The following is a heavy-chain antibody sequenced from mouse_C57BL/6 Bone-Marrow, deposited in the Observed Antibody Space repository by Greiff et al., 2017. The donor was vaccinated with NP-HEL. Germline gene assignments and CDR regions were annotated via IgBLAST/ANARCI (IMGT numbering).Heavy chain of an antibody. Sequence: QVHVKQSGAELVKPGASVKMSCKASGYTFTTYPIEWMKQNHGKSLEWIGNFHPYNDDTKYNEKFKGKATLTVEKSSSTVYLELSRLTSDDSAVYYCARGDSYGSSLDYWGQGTTLTVSS. CDR1: GYTFTTYP. CDR3: ARGDSYGSSLDY. D-gene: IGHD1-1*01. V-gene: IGHV1-47*01. J-gene: IGHJ2*01. CDR2: FHPYNDDT.